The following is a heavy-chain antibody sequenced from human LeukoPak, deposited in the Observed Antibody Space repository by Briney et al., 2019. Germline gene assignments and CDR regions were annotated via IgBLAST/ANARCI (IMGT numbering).Heavy chain of an antibody. CDR2: ISYDGSNK. CDR1: GFTFSSYA. D-gene: IGHD4-17*01. V-gene: IGHV3-30-3*02. J-gene: IGHJ4*02. CDR3: AKTEGDYGDY. Sequence: QTGGSLRLSCAASGFTFSSYAMHWVRQAPGKGLEWVAVISYDGSNKYYADSVKGRFTISRDNSKNTLYLQMNSLRAEDTAVYYCAKTEGDYGDYWGQGTLVTVSS.